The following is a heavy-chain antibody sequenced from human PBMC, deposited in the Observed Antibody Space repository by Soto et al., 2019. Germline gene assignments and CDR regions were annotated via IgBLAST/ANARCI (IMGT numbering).Heavy chain of an antibody. Sequence: QVHLVQSGAEVKKPGASVKVSCKGSGYTFTSYGITWVRQAPGQGLEWMGWISAHNGNTDYAQRLQGRVTVTRDTSTSAAYMELRSLRSDDTAVYYCARGRYGDYWGQGALVTVSS. CDR1: GYTFTSYG. J-gene: IGHJ4*02. V-gene: IGHV1-18*01. CDR2: ISAHNGNT. D-gene: IGHD1-1*01. CDR3: ARGRYGDY.